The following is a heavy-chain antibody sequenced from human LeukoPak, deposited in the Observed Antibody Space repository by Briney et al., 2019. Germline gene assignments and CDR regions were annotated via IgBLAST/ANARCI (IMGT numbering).Heavy chain of an antibody. CDR1: GFTFSIYG. J-gene: IGHJ4*02. CDR3: ARDRAAQAYYFDY. D-gene: IGHD6-25*01. CDR2: IWYDGSNK. V-gene: IGHV3-33*01. Sequence: PGSSLRLSCAASGFTFSIYGMHWVRQAPGKGLEWVAVIWYDGSNKYYADSVKGRFTISRDNSKHTLYLQMNSLRAEDTAVYYCARDRAAQAYYFDYWGQGTLVTVSS.